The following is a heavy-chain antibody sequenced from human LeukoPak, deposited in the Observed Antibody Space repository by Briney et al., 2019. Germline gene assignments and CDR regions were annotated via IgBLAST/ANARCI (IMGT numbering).Heavy chain of an antibody. CDR3: ARYSSSSGGASYYLDY. D-gene: IGHD6-6*01. J-gene: IGHJ4*01. V-gene: IGHV3-74*01. Sequence: GGSLRLSCTASGFTLRNYWMRWVRQVPGKRLVWVSRSSGDGSVTNYADSVQGRFTISRDNAKNMVYLQINSLRGEDTGVYYCARYSSSSGGASYYLDYWGHGTLVTVSS. CDR1: GFTLRNYW. CDR2: SSGDGSVT.